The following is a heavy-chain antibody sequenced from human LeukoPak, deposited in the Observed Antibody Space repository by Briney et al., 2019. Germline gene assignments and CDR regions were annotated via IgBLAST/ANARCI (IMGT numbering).Heavy chain of an antibody. Sequence: GGPLRLSCAASGFNFRSYSMNGVRQPPGKGLEGVTYISRSSSYIFYADSVKGRFTISRDSSGSTLYLQMNSLRAEDTALYYCAKLVAYWGQGTLVTVSS. V-gene: IGHV3-21*04. CDR3: AKLVAY. J-gene: IGHJ4*02. CDR2: ISRSSSYI. CDR1: GFNFRSYS. D-gene: IGHD1-7*01.